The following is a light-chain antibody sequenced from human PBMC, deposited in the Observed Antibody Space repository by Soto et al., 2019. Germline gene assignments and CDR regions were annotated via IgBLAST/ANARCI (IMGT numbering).Light chain of an antibody. CDR1: TSDVGGYDY. V-gene: IGLV2-14*01. J-gene: IGLJ3*02. CDR3: SSYTTTNTLQWV. Sequence: QSVLTQPASVSGSPGQSITISCTGTTSDVGGYDYVSWYQQHPGQAPKLLIYEVSNRPAGVSHRFSGSKSGNTASLSISGLQAEDEADYYCSSYTTTNTLQWVFGGGTQLTVL. CDR2: EVS.